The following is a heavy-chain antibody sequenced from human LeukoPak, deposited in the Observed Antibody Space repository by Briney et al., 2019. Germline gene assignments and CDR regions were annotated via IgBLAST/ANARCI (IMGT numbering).Heavy chain of an antibody. J-gene: IGHJ2*01. D-gene: IGHD5-18*01. CDR2: ISSSSSYI. V-gene: IGHV3-21*01. CDR1: GFTFSSYS. CDR3: ARDLTASWYFDL. Sequence: GGSLRLSCAASGFTFSSYSMNWVRQALGKGLEWVSSISSSSSYIYYADSVKGRFTISRDNAKNSLYLQMNSLRAEDTAVYYCARDLTASWYFDLWGRGTLVTVSS.